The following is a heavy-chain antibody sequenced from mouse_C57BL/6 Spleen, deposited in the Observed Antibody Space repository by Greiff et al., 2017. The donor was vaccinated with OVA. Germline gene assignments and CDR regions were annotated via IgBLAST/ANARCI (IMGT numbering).Heavy chain of an antibody. D-gene: IGHD2-1*01. V-gene: IGHV5-16*01. CDR1: GFTFSDYY. J-gene: IGHJ4*01. CDR3: ARATYYYGTAMDY. Sequence: EVQVVESEGGLVQPGSSMKLSCTASGFTFSDYYMAWVRQVPEKGLEWVANINYDGSSTYYLDYLKSRFIISRDNAKNILYLQMSSLKSEDTATYYCARATYYYGTAMDYWGQGTSVTVSS. CDR2: INYDGSST.